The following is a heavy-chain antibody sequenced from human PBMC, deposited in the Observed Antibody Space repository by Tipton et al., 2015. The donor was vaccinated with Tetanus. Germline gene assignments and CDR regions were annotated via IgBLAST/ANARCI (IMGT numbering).Heavy chain of an antibody. CDR2: INHSGNT. V-gene: IGHV4-34*01. D-gene: IGHD1-14*01. Sequence: TLSLTCAVYGASFSDYYWSWIRQAPGKGLEWIGEINHSGNTNHNPSLKSRVTLSVDTSKNQFSLKLSSVTAADTAVYYCARGTGDYWGQGTLFTVSS. CDR3: ARGTGDY. CDR1: GASFSDYY. J-gene: IGHJ4*02.